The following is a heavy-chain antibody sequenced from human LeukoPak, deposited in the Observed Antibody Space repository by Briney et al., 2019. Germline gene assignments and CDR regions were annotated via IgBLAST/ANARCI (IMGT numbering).Heavy chain of an antibody. D-gene: IGHD1-26*01. CDR1: GFTFSSYW. CDR3: ARDGGSYFDY. Sequence: GGSLRLSCAASGFTFSSYWMHWVRQAPGKGLVWVSRFNSDGSSTRYADSVKGRFTISRDNAKNTLYLQMNSLRVGDTAVYYCARDGGSYFDYWGRGTLVTVSS. V-gene: IGHV3-74*01. J-gene: IGHJ4*02. CDR2: FNSDGSST.